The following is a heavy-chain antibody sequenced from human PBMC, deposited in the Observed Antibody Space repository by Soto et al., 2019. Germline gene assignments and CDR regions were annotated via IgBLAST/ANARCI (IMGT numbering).Heavy chain of an antibody. CDR2: ISGSGGST. J-gene: IGHJ4*02. V-gene: IGHV3-23*01. Sequence: GGSLRLSCAASGFTFSSYAMSWVRQAPGKGLEWVSAISGSGGSTYYADSVKDRFTISRDNSKNTLYLQMNSLRAEDTAVYYCAKGYCSGGSCYSAPFDLWGQGTLVTVSS. D-gene: IGHD2-15*01. CDR3: AKGYCSGGSCYSAPFDL. CDR1: GFTFSSYA.